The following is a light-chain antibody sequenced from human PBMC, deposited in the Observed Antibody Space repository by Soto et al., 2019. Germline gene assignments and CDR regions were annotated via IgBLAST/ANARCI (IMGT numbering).Light chain of an antibody. CDR2: AAS. CDR3: QLSYSTPPGT. J-gene: IGKJ2*02. CDR1: QSISSY. Sequence: DIQMTQSPSSLSASVGDRVTITCRASQSISSYLNWYQQKPGKAPKLLIYAASSLQSGDPSRFSGSGSGTDFTLPIGSLQPEDFATYNCQLSYSTPPGTLGQGTKLEI. V-gene: IGKV1-39*01.